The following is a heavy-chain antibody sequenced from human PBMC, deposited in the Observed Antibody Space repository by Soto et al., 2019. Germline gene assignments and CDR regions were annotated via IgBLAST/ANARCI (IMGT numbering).Heavy chain of an antibody. CDR2: INPSGGST. CDR1: GYTFTSYY. J-gene: IGHJ6*02. D-gene: IGHD3-22*01. V-gene: IGHV1-46*01. Sequence: ASVKVSCKASGYTFTSYYMHWVRQAPGQGLEWMGIINPSGGSTSYAQKFQGRVTMTRDTSTSTVYMELSSLRSEDTAVYYCARDMQDSSGYYYGTPLNYGMDVWGQGTT. CDR3: ARDMQDSSGYYYGTPLNYGMDV.